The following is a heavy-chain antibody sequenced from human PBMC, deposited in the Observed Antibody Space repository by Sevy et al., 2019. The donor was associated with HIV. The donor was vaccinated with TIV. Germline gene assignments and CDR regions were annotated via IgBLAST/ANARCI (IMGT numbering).Heavy chain of an antibody. J-gene: IGHJ4*02. V-gene: IGHV4-34*01. Sequence: SETLSLTCAVYGGSFSGYYWSWIRQPPGKGLEWIGEINHSGSTNYNPSLKSRVTISVDTSKNQFSLKLSSVTAADTALYYCARQSGDLTYWGQGTLVTVSS. CDR3: ARQSGDLTY. D-gene: IGHD3-10*01. CDR1: GGSFSGYY. CDR2: INHSGST.